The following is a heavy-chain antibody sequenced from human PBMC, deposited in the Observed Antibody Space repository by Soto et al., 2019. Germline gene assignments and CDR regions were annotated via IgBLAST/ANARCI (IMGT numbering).Heavy chain of an antibody. J-gene: IGHJ6*02. Sequence: QVQLQESGPGLVKPSGTLSLTCAVSGGSISSSNWWSWVRQPPGKGLELIGVIYHSGSTNYNPSLKSLVTISVDKSKNQFSLKLSSVTAADTAVYYCARVVGGYSYGMDVWGQGTTVTVSS. CDR1: GGSISSSNW. CDR3: ARVVGGYSYGMDV. V-gene: IGHV4-4*02. D-gene: IGHD2-2*01. CDR2: IYHSGST.